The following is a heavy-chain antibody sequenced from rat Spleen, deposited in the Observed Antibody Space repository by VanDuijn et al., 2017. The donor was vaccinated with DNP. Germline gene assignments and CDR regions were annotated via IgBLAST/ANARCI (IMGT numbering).Heavy chain of an antibody. D-gene: IGHD4-3*01. CDR1: KAYY. CDR2: IGSPAYAP. Sequence: KAYYVAWVRQAPAKGLEWVAYIGSPAYAPYYGDSVKGRFTISRDNAKSTLYLQMNSLRSEDMATYYCVRWNSGHFDYWGQGVMVTVSS. CDR3: VRWNSGHFDY. V-gene: IGHV5-22*01. J-gene: IGHJ2*01.